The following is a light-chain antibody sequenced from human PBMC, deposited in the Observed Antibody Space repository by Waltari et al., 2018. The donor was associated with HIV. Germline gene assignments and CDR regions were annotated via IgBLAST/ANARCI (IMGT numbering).Light chain of an antibody. J-gene: IGLJ1*01. CDR2: EVT. Sequence: QSALTQPASVSGSPGQSITISCTGTGSDIGGYDYVSCSQQHPGKAPKLMIYEVTNRPSGVYNRFSGAKSGNTASLTISGLQAEDEADYYCSSYTGSSTYVFGTGTKVTVL. V-gene: IGLV2-14*01. CDR3: SSYTGSSTYV. CDR1: GSDIGGYDY.